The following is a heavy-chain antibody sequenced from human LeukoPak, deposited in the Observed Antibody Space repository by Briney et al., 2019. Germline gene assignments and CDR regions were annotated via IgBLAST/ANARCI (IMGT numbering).Heavy chain of an antibody. J-gene: IGHJ6*02. D-gene: IGHD3-9*01. Sequence: SETLSLTCTVSGGSISSYYWSWIRQPPGKGLEWIGYIYYSGSTNYNPSLKSRVTISVDTSKNQFSLKLSSVTAADTAVYYCARHPSILTGYYATYYYGMGVWGQGTTVTVSS. V-gene: IGHV4-59*08. CDR2: IYYSGST. CDR3: ARHPSILTGYYATYYYGMGV. CDR1: GGSISSYY.